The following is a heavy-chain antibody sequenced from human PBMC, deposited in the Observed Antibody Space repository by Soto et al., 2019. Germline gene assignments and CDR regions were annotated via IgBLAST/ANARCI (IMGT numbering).Heavy chain of an antibody. CDR2: ISAYNGNT. V-gene: IGHV1-18*04. CDR1: GYTFTSYG. D-gene: IGHD3-3*01. J-gene: IGHJ6*02. Sequence: ASVKVSCKASGYTFTSYGISWVRQAPGQGLEWMGWISAYNGNTNYAQKFQGSVTMTRDTSISTAYMELSRLRSDDTAVYYCARGAYYDFWSGYSNVYYYYGMDVWGQGTTVTVSS. CDR3: ARGAYYDFWSGYSNVYYYYGMDV.